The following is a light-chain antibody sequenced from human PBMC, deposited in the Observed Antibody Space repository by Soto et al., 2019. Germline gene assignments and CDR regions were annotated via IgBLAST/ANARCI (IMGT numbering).Light chain of an antibody. J-gene: IGKJ1*01. CDR2: GAS. Sequence: EIVLTQSPGTLSLSPGERATLSCRGSQSVSRNYLAWYQHKPGQAPRLLIYGASSRATGIPDRFSGSGSGTDFTLTISRLEPEDFAVDDCQQYGSPPRTFGQGTKVEI. CDR3: QQYGSPPRT. V-gene: IGKV3-20*01. CDR1: QSVSRNY.